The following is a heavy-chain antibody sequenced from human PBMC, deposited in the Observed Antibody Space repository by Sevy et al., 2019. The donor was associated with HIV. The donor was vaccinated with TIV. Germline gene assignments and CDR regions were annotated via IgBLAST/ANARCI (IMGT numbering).Heavy chain of an antibody. CDR3: TTMEYHHHNIGSSSGVY. V-gene: IGHV1-24*01. CDR2: FDPEDGDT. CDR1: GYTLTKLD. D-gene: IGHD3-3*01. J-gene: IGHJ4*02. Sequence: ASVKVSCKVSGYTLTKLDMHWVRQAPGKGLEWMGGFDPEDGDTFYAQKFQVRVTMTEDTSTDTAYMGLSSLRSEDTAVYYCTTMEYHHHNIGSSSGVYWGQGTLVSVSS.